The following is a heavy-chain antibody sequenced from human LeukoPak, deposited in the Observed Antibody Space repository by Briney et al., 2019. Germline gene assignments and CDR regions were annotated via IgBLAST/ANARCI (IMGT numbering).Heavy chain of an antibody. CDR1: GFTFKNSA. CDR2: IRSSGRTT. J-gene: IGHJ4*02. V-gene: IGHV3-23*01. D-gene: IGHD1-26*01. Sequence: GGSLRLSCAASGFTFKNSAMNWVRQAPGKGPEWVAVIRSSGRTTDYADSVKGRFTIPRGNTNNTLFLQMIRLRAEDTAVYYCAKPPENVVGTSPFYFDSWGQGTLVTVSS. CDR3: AKPPENVVGTSPFYFDS.